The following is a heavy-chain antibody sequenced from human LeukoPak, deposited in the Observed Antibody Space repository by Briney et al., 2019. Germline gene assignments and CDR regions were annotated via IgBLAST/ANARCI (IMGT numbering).Heavy chain of an antibody. J-gene: IGHJ4*02. CDR3: AGVRRVEVGRPLLGIFDY. CDR1: GYSFSDHS. D-gene: IGHD2-2*01. Sequence: ASVKVSRKASGYSFSDHSMAWVRQAPGKGLEWMGWISGHRSNTNYAQKFQGRVAMATDTSATTVYMELRSLTSDDTAVYFCAGVRRVEVGRPLLGIFDYWGQGSLVTVSS. CDR2: ISGHRSNT. V-gene: IGHV1-18*01.